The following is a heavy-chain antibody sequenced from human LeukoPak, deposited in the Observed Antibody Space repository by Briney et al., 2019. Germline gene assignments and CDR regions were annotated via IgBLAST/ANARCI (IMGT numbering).Heavy chain of an antibody. D-gene: IGHD6-6*01. CDR3: ARVASSSAGGVDY. J-gene: IGHJ4*02. Sequence: PSETLSLTCTVSGGSISSYYWSWIRQPPGKGLEWIGYIYYSGSTNYNPSLKSRVTISVDTSKNQFSLELNSVTASDTAVYYCARVASSSAGGVDYWGQGTLVAVSS. CDR2: IYYSGST. V-gene: IGHV4-59*08. CDR1: GGSISSYY.